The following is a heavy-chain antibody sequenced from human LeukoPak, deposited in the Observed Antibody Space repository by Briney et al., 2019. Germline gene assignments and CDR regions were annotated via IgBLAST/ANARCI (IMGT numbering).Heavy chain of an antibody. CDR3: ARVITGATDL. CDR1: GFTFSTYW. D-gene: IGHD1-20*01. V-gene: IGHV3-74*01. J-gene: IGHJ2*01. CDR2: INHDGRRT. Sequence: PWGSLTLTRAASGFTFSTYWMYGFRQPPARELVWVSRINHDGRRTSYAASLKGRFTISVDNARNTLSVQMSSLTAEDTAGYYCARVITGATDLWGRGTLVSVS.